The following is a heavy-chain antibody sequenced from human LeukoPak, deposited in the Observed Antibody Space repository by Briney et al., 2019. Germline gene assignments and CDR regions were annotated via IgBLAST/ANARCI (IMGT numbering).Heavy chain of an antibody. CDR1: GGSISSSSYY. CDR3: ARTRRLWFGELLQGEEGLYYYMDV. CDR2: IYYSGST. J-gene: IGHJ6*03. V-gene: IGHV4-39*01. Sequence: PSETLSLTCTVSGGSISSSSYYWGWIRQPPGKGLEWIGSIYYSGSTYYNPSLKSRVTISVDTSKNQFSLKLSPVTAAGTAVYYCARTRRLWFGELLQGEEGLYYYMDVWGKGTTVTIS. D-gene: IGHD3-10*01.